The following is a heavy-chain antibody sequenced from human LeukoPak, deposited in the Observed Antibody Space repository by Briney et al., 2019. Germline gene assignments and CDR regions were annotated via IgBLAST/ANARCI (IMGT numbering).Heavy chain of an antibody. J-gene: IGHJ6*03. D-gene: IGHD4-17*01. CDR2: ISDSDVST. Sequence: GGSLRLSCAASGFTFSSYGMNWVRQAPGKGLEWVSAISDSDVSTYYADSVKGRFTVSRDNSKNTLYPQMNSLRAEDTAVYLCARVRRGSYYMDVWGKGTTVTVSS. V-gene: IGHV3-23*01. CDR3: ARVRRGSYYMDV. CDR1: GFTFSSYG.